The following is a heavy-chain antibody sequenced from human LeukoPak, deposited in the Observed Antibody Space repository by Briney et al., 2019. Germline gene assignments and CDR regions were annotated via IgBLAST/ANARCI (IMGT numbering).Heavy chain of an antibody. D-gene: IGHD5-18*01. CDR1: GYTFTSYG. Sequence: ASVKVSCKASGYTFTSYGISWVRQAPGQGLEWMGWISAYNGNTNYAQKLQGRVTMTTDTSTSTAYMELRSLRSDDTAAYYCAREGNSYGQYYYYYGMDVWGQGTTVTVSS. CDR2: ISAYNGNT. J-gene: IGHJ6*02. V-gene: IGHV1-18*01. CDR3: AREGNSYGQYYYYYGMDV.